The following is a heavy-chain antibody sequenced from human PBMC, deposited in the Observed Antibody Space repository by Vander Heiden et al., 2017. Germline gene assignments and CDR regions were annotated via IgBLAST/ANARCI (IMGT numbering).Heavy chain of an antibody. Sequence: EVQPVESGGGLVKSGGSLRLSCAASGFTFSDYSMNWVRQAPGKGLEWVSSISSSSSYISYADSVKGRFTSSRDNAKNSLYLQMNSLRAEDTAVYYCARVKVRDQSLYYYYYTMDVWGRGTTVTVSS. V-gene: IGHV3-21*01. J-gene: IGHJ6*02. D-gene: IGHD4-4*01. CDR1: GFTFSDYS. CDR2: ISSSSSYI. CDR3: ARVKVRDQSLYYYYYTMDV.